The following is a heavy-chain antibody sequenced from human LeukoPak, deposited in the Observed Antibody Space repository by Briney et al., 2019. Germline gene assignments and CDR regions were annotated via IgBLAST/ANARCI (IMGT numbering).Heavy chain of an antibody. D-gene: IGHD2-21*01. Sequence: PGGSLRLSCAASGFTFSNHWMNRVRQAPGKGLEWVANIEEDGSEKYYVDSVKGRFTISRDNAKNSLYLQMNSLRAEDTAVYYCATGLFHFDYWGQGTLVTV. CDR2: IEEDGSEK. J-gene: IGHJ4*02. CDR3: ATGLFHFDY. V-gene: IGHV3-7*01. CDR1: GFTFSNHW.